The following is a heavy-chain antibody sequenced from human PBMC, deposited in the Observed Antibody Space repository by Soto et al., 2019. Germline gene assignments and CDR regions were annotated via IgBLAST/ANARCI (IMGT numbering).Heavy chain of an antibody. J-gene: IGHJ5*02. CDR2: ISYDGSNK. Sequence: GGSLRLSCAASGFTFSSYGMHWVRQAPGKGLEWVAVISYDGSNKYYADSVKGRFTISRDNSKNTLYLQMNSLRAEDTAVYYCAKGGRITIFGVVGPHNWFDPWGQGTLVTVSS. CDR1: GFTFSSYG. D-gene: IGHD3-3*01. CDR3: AKGGRITIFGVVGPHNWFDP. V-gene: IGHV3-30*18.